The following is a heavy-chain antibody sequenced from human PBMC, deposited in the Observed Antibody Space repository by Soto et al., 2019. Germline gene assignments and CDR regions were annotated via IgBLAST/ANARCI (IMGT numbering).Heavy chain of an antibody. CDR1: GFTFSSYA. V-gene: IGHV3-23*01. Sequence: HPGGSLRLSCAASGFTFSSYAMIWVRQAPGKGLEWVSAISGSGGSTYYADSVKGRFTISRDNSKNTLYLQMNSLRAEDTAVYYCAKALGGYDILTGYYPYYYYYYGMDVWGQGTTVTVSS. J-gene: IGHJ6*02. CDR2: ISGSGGST. CDR3: AKALGGYDILTGYYPYYYYYYGMDV. D-gene: IGHD3-9*01.